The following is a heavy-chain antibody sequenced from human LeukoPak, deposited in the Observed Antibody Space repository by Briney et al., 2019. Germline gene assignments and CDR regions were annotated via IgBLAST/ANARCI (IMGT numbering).Heavy chain of an antibody. CDR2: ISNYNGNT. CDR3: VREYYYDASTYYPLDH. D-gene: IGHD3-22*01. J-gene: IGHJ4*02. V-gene: IGHV1-18*01. CDR1: GFTFTSYG. Sequence: ASVTVSCTASGFTFTSYGISWVRQAPGQGLEWMGWISNYNGNTNYAQNLQDRVTLTTDTSTSTAYMELRSLRSDDTAIYYCVREYYYDASTYYPLDHWGQGTLVAVSS.